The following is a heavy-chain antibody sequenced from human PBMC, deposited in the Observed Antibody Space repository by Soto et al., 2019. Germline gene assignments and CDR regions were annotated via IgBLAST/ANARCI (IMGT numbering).Heavy chain of an antibody. Sequence: PGGSLRLSCAASGFTFSSYEMNWVRQAPGKGLEWVSYISSSGSTIYYADSVKGRFTISRDNAKNSLYLQMNSLRAEDTAVYYCAGSYDYTGCFDYWGQGTLVTVSS. CDR3: AGSYDYTGCFDY. D-gene: IGHD4-4*01. CDR1: GFTFSSYE. V-gene: IGHV3-48*03. J-gene: IGHJ4*02. CDR2: ISSSGSTI.